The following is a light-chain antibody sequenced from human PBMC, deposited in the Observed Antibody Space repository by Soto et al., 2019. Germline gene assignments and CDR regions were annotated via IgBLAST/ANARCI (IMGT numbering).Light chain of an antibody. CDR3: QKYNPSRGT. Sequence: ENVLTQSPGTLSLSPGERATLSCRASQSLSSNFLAWYQRKPGQAPRLLIFDTSSRASGLPDRFSGSGSGTDFTLTINRLKPKVFAVFSSQKYNPSRGTFAKGTKV. CDR2: DTS. CDR1: QSLSSNF. J-gene: IGKJ1*01. V-gene: IGKV3-20*01.